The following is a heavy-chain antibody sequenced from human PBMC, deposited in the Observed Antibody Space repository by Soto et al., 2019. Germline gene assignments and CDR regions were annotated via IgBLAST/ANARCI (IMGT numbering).Heavy chain of an antibody. CDR3: ARAGGTTVTGLWHFDS. CDR2: IWYDGTQK. Sequence: PGGSLRLSCEASGFAFNTYSMHWVRQPPGNGLEWLAAIWYDGTQKYYADSVKGRFIISRDNSKKTLYLEMNSLRAEETAVYYCARAGGTTVTGLWHFDSWGQGTLVTVSS. CDR1: GFAFNTYS. J-gene: IGHJ4*02. D-gene: IGHD4-17*01. V-gene: IGHV3-33*01.